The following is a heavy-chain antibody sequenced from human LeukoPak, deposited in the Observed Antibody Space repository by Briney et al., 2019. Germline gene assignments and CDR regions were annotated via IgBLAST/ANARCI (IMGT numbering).Heavy chain of an antibody. CDR3: ARLPVGSSSWYGYYYYMDV. CDR2: INPNSGGT. J-gene: IGHJ6*03. Sequence: GASVKVSCKASGYTFTGYYMHWVRQAPGQGLEWMGWINPNSGGTNYAQKFQGRVTMTRDTSISTAYMELSRLRSDDTAVYYCARLPVGSSSWYGYYYYMDVWGKGTTVTVSS. V-gene: IGHV1-2*02. CDR1: GYTFTGYY. D-gene: IGHD6-13*01.